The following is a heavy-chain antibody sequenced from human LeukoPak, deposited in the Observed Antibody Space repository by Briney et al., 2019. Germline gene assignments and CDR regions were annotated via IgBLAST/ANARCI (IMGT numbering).Heavy chain of an antibody. CDR3: ARRHHDFWRPFDS. D-gene: IGHD3-3*01. J-gene: IGHJ4*02. Sequence: SETLSLTCTVSGGSISSGSYYWSWIRQPAGKGLEWIGRIYTSGSTNYNPSLKSRVTISVDTSKNQFSLKLSSVTAADSAVYYCARRHHDFWRPFDSWGQGTLVTVSS. CDR1: GGSISSGSYY. CDR2: IYTSGST. V-gene: IGHV4-61*02.